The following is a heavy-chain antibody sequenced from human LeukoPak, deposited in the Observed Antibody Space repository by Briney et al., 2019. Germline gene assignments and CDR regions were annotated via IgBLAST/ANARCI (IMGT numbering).Heavy chain of an antibody. J-gene: IGHJ4*02. D-gene: IGHD6-13*01. V-gene: IGHV4-59*12. CDR2: IYYSGST. CDR1: GGSISSYY. Sequence: SETLSLTCTVSGGSISSYYWSWIRQPPGKGLEWIGYIYYSGSTNYNPSLKSRVTISVDKSKNQFSLNLSSVTAADTAVYYCASRSSSSWYAYWGQGTLVTVSS. CDR3: ASRSSSSWYAY.